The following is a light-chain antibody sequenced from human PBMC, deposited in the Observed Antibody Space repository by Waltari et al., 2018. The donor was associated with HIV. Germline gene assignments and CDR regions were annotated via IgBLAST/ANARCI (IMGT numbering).Light chain of an antibody. J-gene: IGKJ4*01. CDR1: QSVGRNY. CDR3: QQYATSPLT. CDR2: GAS. V-gene: IGKV3-20*01. Sequence: EIVLTQSPGTLSLSPGERATLSCRASQSVGRNYLAWYQQNPGQPPRLLIYGASSRATGIPDRFSGSGSGTDFTLTISRLEPEDFAVYYCQQYATSPLTFGGGTKVEIK.